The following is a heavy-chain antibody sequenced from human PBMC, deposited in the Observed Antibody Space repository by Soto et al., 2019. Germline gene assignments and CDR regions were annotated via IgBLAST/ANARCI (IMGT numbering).Heavy chain of an antibody. J-gene: IGHJ5*02. V-gene: IGHV1-69*13. Sequence: SVKVSCKASGGTFSSYSISWVLQAPGQGLEWMGGIIPIFGTANYAQKFQGRVTITADESTSTAYMELSSLRSEDTAVYYCARRYSSSWYLWFDPWGQGTLVTVSS. D-gene: IGHD6-13*01. CDR3: ARRYSSSWYLWFDP. CDR1: GGTFSSYS. CDR2: IIPIFGTA.